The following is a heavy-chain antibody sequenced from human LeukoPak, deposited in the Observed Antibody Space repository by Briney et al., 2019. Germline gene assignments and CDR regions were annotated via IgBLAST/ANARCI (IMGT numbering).Heavy chain of an antibody. J-gene: IGHJ4*02. CDR1: GFSFSTYS. CDR2: ITSSSTI. D-gene: IGHD2-15*01. CDR3: ARDGGGDF. Sequence: GGSLRLSCTASGFSFSTYSMNWVRQAPGKGLEWVSYITSSSTIYYADSVKGRFTISRDNAKNSLYLQMNSLRDEDTAVYYCARDGGGDFWGQGTLVTVSS. V-gene: IGHV3-48*02.